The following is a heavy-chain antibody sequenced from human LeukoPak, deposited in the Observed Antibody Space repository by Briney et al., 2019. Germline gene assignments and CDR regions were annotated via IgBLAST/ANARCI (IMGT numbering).Heavy chain of an antibody. V-gene: IGHV1-2*02. J-gene: IGHJ6*02. Sequence: AAVKVSCKASGYTLTGDYMHWVRQAPGQGLEWMGWINPNSGGTNYAQKFQGRVTMTRDTSMSTAYMQLSTLRSDDTAVYYCARGPLWSHGIYYYYGMDVWGQGTTVTVS. CDR1: GYTLTGDY. D-gene: IGHD5-18*01. CDR3: ARGPLWSHGIYYYYGMDV. CDR2: INPNSGGT.